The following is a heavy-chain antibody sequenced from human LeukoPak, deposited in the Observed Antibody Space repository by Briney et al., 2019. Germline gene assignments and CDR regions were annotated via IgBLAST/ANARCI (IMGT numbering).Heavy chain of an antibody. Sequence: PSETLSLTCAVSGGSISPYYWSWIRQPPGKGLEWIGYIYYSGSTNYNPSLKSRVTISVDTSKNQFSLKLSSVTAADTAVCYCASGGYIRFDPWGQGTLVTVSS. J-gene: IGHJ5*02. V-gene: IGHV4-59*01. CDR2: IYYSGST. D-gene: IGHD5-18*01. CDR1: GGSISPYY. CDR3: ASGGYIRFDP.